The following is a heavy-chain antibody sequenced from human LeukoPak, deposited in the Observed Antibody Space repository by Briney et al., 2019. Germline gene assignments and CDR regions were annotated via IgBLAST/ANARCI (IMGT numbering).Heavy chain of an antibody. V-gene: IGHV3-7*05. J-gene: IGHJ4*02. Sequence: GGSLRLSCAASGFDFSTFWMSWVRLAPAKGLEWVANTKPDGSEKNYVDSVKGRFTISRDNAKNSLSLQMNSLRAEDTAVYYCARDQDAYSSGWYGVFDYWGQGTLVTVSS. CDR1: GFDFSTFW. D-gene: IGHD6-19*01. CDR3: ARDQDAYSSGWYGVFDY. CDR2: TKPDGSEK.